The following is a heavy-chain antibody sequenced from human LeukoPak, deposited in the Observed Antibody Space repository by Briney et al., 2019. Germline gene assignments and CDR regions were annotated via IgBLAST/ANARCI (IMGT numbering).Heavy chain of an antibody. CDR3: ARDRDLFGYYYDSSGYYYNDY. J-gene: IGHJ4*02. CDR1: GYTFTSYG. V-gene: IGHV1-18*01. Sequence: ASVKVSCKASGYTFTSYGISWVRQAPGRGLEWMGWISAYNGNTNYAQKLQGRVTMTTDTSTSTAYMELRSLRSDDTAVYYCARDRDLFGYYYDSSGYYYNDYWGQGTLVTVSS. CDR2: ISAYNGNT. D-gene: IGHD3-22*01.